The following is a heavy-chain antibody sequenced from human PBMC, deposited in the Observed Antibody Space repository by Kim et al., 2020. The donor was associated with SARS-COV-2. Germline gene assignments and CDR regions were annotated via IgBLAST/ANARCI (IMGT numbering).Heavy chain of an antibody. CDR2: INTNTGNP. V-gene: IGHV7-4-1*02. J-gene: IGHJ4*02. CDR1: GYTFTSYA. D-gene: IGHD3-9*01. CDR3: ARFPSGSNFDWLLTTPDIYYFDY. Sequence: ASVKVSCKASGYTFTSYAMNWVRQAPGQGLEWMGWINTNTGNPTYAQGFTGRFVFSLDTSVSTAYLQISSLKAEDTAVYYCARFPSGSNFDWLLTTPDIYYFDYWGQGTLVTVSS.